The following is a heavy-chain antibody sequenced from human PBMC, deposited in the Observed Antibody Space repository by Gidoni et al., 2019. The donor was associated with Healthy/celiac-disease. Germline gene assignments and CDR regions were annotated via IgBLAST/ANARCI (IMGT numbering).Heavy chain of an antibody. Sequence: QVQLQAAGPGLVKPAETLSLTCTVSDGSIGSYYWSWLRQPPGKGLEWIGYIYYSGSTNYNPSLTSRVTISVDTSKNQFSLKLSSVTAADTAVYYCARQGLYYDFWSGQGNWFDPWGQGTLVTVSS. CDR1: DGSIGSYY. CDR2: IYYSGST. CDR3: ARQGLYYDFWSGQGNWFDP. J-gene: IGHJ5*02. D-gene: IGHD3-3*01. V-gene: IGHV4-59*01.